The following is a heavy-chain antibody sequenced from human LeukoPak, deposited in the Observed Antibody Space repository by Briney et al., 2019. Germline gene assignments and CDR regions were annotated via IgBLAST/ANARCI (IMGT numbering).Heavy chain of an antibody. V-gene: IGHV3-21*01. CDR3: ARARASYNPFDY. CDR2: ISSSSSYI. CDR1: GFIFSSYS. D-gene: IGHD5-24*01. Sequence: GGSLRLSCAASGFIFSSYSMNWVRQAPGKGLEWVSSISSSSSYIYYADSVKGRFTISRDNAKNSLYLQMNSLRAEDTAVYYCARARASYNPFDYWGQGTLVTVSS. J-gene: IGHJ4*02.